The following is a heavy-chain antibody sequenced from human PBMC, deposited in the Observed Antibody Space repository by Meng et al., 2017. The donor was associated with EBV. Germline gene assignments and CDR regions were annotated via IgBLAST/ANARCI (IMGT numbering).Heavy chain of an antibody. J-gene: IGHJ4*02. V-gene: IGHV1-69*01. D-gene: IGHD3-10*01. CDR2: FLPRLGAP. Sequence: QVQLVQSAAEAKKPGSSVKVSCKTSGGPFRYYAISWVRQAPGQGLEWLGGFLPRLGAPNYAQKFHGRVKITADESTSTHYMDLSSLRSEDTAIYYCASESGRGYTPDYWGQGTLVTVSS. CDR1: GGPFRYYA. CDR3: ASESGRGYTPDY.